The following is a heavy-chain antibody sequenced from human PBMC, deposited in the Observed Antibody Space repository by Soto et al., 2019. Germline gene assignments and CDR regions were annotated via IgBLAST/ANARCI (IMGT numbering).Heavy chain of an antibody. D-gene: IGHD6-13*01. J-gene: IGHJ6*02. V-gene: IGHV6-1*01. CDR3: AREYSSSWYGTPSDYYYYYGMDV. Sequence: PSQTLSLTCAISGDSVSSNSAAWNWIRQSPSRGLEWLGRTYYRSKWYNDYAVSVKSRITINPDTSKNQFSLQLNSVTPEDTAVYYCAREYSSSWYGTPSDYYYYYGMDVWGQGTTVTVSS. CDR1: GDSVSSNSAA. CDR2: TYYRSKWYN.